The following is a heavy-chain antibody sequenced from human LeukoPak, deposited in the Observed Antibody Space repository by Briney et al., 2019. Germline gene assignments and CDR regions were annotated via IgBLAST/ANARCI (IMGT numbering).Heavy chain of an antibody. Sequence: SETLSLTCTVSGDSISSSSYYWGWIRQPPGKGLEWIGEINHSGSTNYNPSLKSRVTISVDTSKNQFSLKLSSVTAADTAVYYCARAGAKITMVRGVTKAAFDIWGQGTMVTVSS. CDR1: GDSISSSSYY. J-gene: IGHJ3*02. CDR2: INHSGST. V-gene: IGHV4-39*07. D-gene: IGHD3-10*01. CDR3: ARAGAKITMVRGVTKAAFDI.